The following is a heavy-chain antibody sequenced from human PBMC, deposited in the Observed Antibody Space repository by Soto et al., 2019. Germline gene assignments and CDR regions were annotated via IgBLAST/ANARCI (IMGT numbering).Heavy chain of an antibody. CDR2: IYWDDDK. V-gene: IGHV2-5*02. J-gene: IGHJ4*02. CDR1: GFSLSTSGVG. D-gene: IGHD5-18*01. CDR3: PSRGVGVCGNGYGCFDS. Sequence: SGPTLVNPTETLTLTCTFSGFSLSTSGVGVGWIRQPPGKALEWLALIYWDDDKRYKTSLKTRLTITKDTSKNQVVLTMTNMDPVDTATYLCPSRGVGVCGNGYGCFDSWGQGTLVTVSS.